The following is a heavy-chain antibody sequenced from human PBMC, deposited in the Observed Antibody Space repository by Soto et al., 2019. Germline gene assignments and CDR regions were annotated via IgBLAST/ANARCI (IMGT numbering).Heavy chain of an antibody. CDR1: GGSISSSSYY. CDR2: IYYSGST. Sequence: SETLSLTCTVSGGSISSSSYYWGWIRQPPGKWLEWIGSIYYSGSTYYNPSLKSRVTISVDTSKNQFSLKLSSVTAADTVVYYCARVVSRSSGWYILFFDYWGQGTLVTVSS. J-gene: IGHJ4*02. D-gene: IGHD6-19*01. V-gene: IGHV4-39*01. CDR3: ARVVSRSSGWYILFFDY.